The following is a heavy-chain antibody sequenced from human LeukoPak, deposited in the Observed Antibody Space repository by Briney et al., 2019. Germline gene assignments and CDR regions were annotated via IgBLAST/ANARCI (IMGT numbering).Heavy chain of an antibody. V-gene: IGHV1-18*01. J-gene: IGHJ3*02. CDR3: ARGQGGDYGDYGAAFDI. CDR2: ISAYNGNT. CDR1: GYTFTSYG. D-gene: IGHD4-17*01. Sequence: ASVKVSCKASGYTFTSYGISWVRQAPGQGLEWMGWISAYNGNTNYAQKLQGRVTMTTDTSTSTAYMELRSLRSDDTAVYYCARGQGGDYGDYGAAFDIWGQGTMVTVPS.